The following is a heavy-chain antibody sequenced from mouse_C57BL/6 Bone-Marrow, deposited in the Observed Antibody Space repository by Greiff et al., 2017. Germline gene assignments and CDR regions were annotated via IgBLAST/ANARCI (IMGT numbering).Heavy chain of an antibody. Sequence: VQLKQSGPELVKPGASVKISCKASGYSFTDYNMNWVKQSNGKSLEWIGVINPNYGTTSYNQKFKGKATLTVDQSSSTAYMQLNSLTSEDSAVYCCASVTTVVANFDYWGQGTTLTVSS. CDR3: ASVTTVVANFDY. CDR1: GYSFTDYN. D-gene: IGHD1-1*01. J-gene: IGHJ2*01. V-gene: IGHV1-39*01. CDR2: INPNYGTT.